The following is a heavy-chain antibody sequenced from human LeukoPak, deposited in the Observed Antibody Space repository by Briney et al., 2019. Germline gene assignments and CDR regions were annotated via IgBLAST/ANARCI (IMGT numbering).Heavy chain of an antibody. V-gene: IGHV3-33*01. Sequence: PGGSLRLSCAASGFTFSSYGMHWVRQAPGKGLEWVAVIWYDGSNKYYADSVKGRFTISRDNSKKTLYLQMNSLRAEDTAVYYCARDLDGYSYGPPLGMDVWGKGTTVTVSS. CDR1: GFTFSSYG. CDR3: ARDLDGYSYGPPLGMDV. CDR2: IWYDGSNK. D-gene: IGHD5-18*01. J-gene: IGHJ6*04.